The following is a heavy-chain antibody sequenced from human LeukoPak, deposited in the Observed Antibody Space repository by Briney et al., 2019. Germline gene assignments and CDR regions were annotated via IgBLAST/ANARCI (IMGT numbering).Heavy chain of an antibody. CDR3: ARASWGDYVLRFPN. Sequence: PGGSLRLSCAASGVTFSSYSMNWGRQAPGKGVEWVSSISSSSSYIYYADSAKGRFTISRDNAKNSLYLQMNSLRAEDTAVYYCARASWGDYVLRFPNWGQGTLVTVSS. CDR1: GVTFSSYS. CDR2: ISSSSSYI. D-gene: IGHD4-17*01. V-gene: IGHV3-21*01. J-gene: IGHJ4*02.